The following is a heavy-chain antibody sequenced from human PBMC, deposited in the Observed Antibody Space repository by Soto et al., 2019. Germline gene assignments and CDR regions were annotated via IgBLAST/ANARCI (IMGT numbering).Heavy chain of an antibody. CDR3: ARPQVRFYPTYGMGV. Sequence: ASVKVSCKASGYTFTGYYMHWVRQAPGQGLEWMGWINPNSGGTNYAQKFQGRVTMTRDTSISTAYMELSRLRSDDTAVYYCARPQVRFYPTYGMGVWGQGTTVTVSS. D-gene: IGHD3-3*01. CDR2: INPNSGGT. V-gene: IGHV1-2*02. CDR1: GYTFTGYY. J-gene: IGHJ6*02.